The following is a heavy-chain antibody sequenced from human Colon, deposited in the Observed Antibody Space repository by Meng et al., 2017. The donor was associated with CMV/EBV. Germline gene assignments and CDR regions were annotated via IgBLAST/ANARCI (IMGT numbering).Heavy chain of an antibody. CDR3: ARVLVPAAIPPQNYYGMDV. Sequence: GSLRLSCSVSGSSVNSDRFYWSWIRQPPGGGLEWIGYIYYNGSPKYNSSLKSRVTISLDTSKNQFSLEMTSVTAADTAMYYCARVLVPAAIPPQNYYGMDVWGQGTTVTVSS. J-gene: IGHJ6*02. CDR2: IYYNGSP. D-gene: IGHD2-2*01. CDR1: GSSVNSDRFY. V-gene: IGHV4-61*01.